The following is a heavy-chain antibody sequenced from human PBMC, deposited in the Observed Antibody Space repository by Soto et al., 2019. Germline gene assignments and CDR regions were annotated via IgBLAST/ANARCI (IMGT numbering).Heavy chain of an antibody. V-gene: IGHV4-31*03. J-gene: IGHJ5*02. D-gene: IGHD2-2*01. CDR3: ARGGCSSTSCYLLDWFDP. Sequence: SETLSLTCTVSGGSISSGGYYWSWIRQHPGKGLEWIGYIYYSGSTYYNPSLKSRVTISVDTSKNQFSLKLSSVTAADTAVYYCARGGCSSTSCYLLDWFDPWGQGTLVTVSS. CDR2: IYYSGST. CDR1: GGSISSGGYY.